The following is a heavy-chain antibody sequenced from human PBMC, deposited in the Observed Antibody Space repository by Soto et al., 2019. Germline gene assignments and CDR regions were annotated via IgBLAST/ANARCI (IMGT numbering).Heavy chain of an antibody. Sequence: EVQLVESGGGLVQPGGSLRLSCAASGFTFSSYSMSWVRQAPGKGLEWVSATSGSGGSTYYADSVKGRFTISRDNSKNTLYLQMNSLRAEDTAVYYCAKDQRGFSSTARIDYWGQGTLVTVSS. J-gene: IGHJ4*02. D-gene: IGHD6-13*01. CDR3: AKDQRGFSSTARIDY. CDR1: GFTFSSYS. CDR2: TSGSGGST. V-gene: IGHV3-23*04.